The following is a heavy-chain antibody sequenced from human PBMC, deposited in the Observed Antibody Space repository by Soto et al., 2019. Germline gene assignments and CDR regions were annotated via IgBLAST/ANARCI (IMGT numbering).Heavy chain of an antibody. CDR3: ARIQGVWFGEFSQSYYYGMDV. J-gene: IGHJ6*02. CDR1: GFSLSTSGMC. CDR2: IDWDDDK. Sequence: SGPTLVNPTQTLTLTCTFSGFSLSTSGMCVSWIRQPPGKALEWLARIDWDDDKYYSTSLKTRLTISKDTSKNQVVLTMTNMDPVDTATYYCARIQGVWFGEFSQSYYYGMDVWGQGTTVTVSS. V-gene: IGHV2-70*11. D-gene: IGHD3-10*01.